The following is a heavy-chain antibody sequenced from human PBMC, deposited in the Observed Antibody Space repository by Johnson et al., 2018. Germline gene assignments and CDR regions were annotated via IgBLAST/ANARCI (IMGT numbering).Heavy chain of an antibody. CDR3: AKAPVGWLGEGAEYFQH. V-gene: IGHV3-9*01. CDR1: GFTFDDYA. CDR2: ISWNSGSI. Sequence: VQLQESGGGLVQPGRSLRLSCAASGFTFDDYAMHWVRQAPGKGLAWVSGISWNSGSIGYADSVKGRFTISRDNAKNSLDLQMNSLRAEDTALYYCAKAPVGWLGEGAEYFQHWGQGTLVTVSS. J-gene: IGHJ1*01. D-gene: IGHD3-3*01.